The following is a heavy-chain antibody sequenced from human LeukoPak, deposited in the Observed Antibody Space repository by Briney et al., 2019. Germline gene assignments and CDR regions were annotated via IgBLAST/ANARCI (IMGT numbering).Heavy chain of an antibody. CDR3: AKDVHRDFWGGNYFDH. D-gene: IGHD3-3*01. Sequence: PGGSLRLSCAASGFTFGTYAMGWVRQAPGKGLDWVSTISGSGVSTYYADSVKGRFTVSRDNSKNTVSLQMNSLRADDTAVYFCAKDVHRDFWGGNYFDHWGQGTLVTVSS. CDR2: ISGSGVST. J-gene: IGHJ4*02. CDR1: GFTFGTYA. V-gene: IGHV3-23*01.